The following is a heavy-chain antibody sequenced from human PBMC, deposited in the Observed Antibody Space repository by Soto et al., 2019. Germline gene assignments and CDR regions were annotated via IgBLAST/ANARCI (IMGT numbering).Heavy chain of an antibody. D-gene: IGHD3-16*01. CDR2: IIPVYGAA. CDR1: GGTFSSYA. J-gene: IGHJ2*01. V-gene: IGHV1-69*06. CDR3: ARDWVGGSWYFDL. Sequence: QVQLVQSGAEVKKPGSSVKVSCKASGGTFSSYAISWVRQAPGQGLEWMGGIIPVYGAANSAQKFQGRVTITADKSTTTAYRELSSLTSEDTAVYYCARDWVGGSWYFDLWGRGTLVTVSS.